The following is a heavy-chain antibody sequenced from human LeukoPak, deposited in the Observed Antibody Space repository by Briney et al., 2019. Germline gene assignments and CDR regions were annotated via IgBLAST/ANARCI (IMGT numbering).Heavy chain of an antibody. CDR1: GFPFSSYW. J-gene: IGHJ4*02. CDR3: TRVGYIDEGIDY. V-gene: IGHV3-7*04. Sequence: GVSLRLSCVASGFPFSSYWMTWVRQAPGKGLEWVANIKQDGSKKSYVDSVKGRFTISRDNAKNSLYLQMNSLRAEDTAIYYCTRVGYIDEGIDYWGQGTLVTVSS. D-gene: IGHD5-24*01. CDR2: IKQDGSKK.